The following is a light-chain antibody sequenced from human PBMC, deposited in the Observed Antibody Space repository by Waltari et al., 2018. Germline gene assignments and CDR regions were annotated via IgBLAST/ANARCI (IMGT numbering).Light chain of an antibody. J-gene: IGLJ3*02. V-gene: IGLV2-23*01. CDR1: RSDVGRYDL. Sequence: QSALTQPASVSGSPGQSITLPCTGRRSDVGRYDLFSWYQQHPEKAPQVIIFEDNKRPSGVSDRFSGSKSGNTASLTISGLRAEDEADYYCCSYADSWTWVFGGGTKLTVL. CDR2: EDN. CDR3: CSYADSWTWV.